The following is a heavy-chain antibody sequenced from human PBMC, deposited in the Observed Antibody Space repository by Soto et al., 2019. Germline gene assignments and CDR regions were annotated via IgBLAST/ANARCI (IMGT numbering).Heavy chain of an antibody. J-gene: IGHJ5*02. CDR3: ARQVPAAIRLGWFDP. D-gene: IGHD2-2*02. CDR1: GGSISRSTYY. V-gene: IGHV4-39*01. CDR2: IYYSGST. Sequence: SETLSLTCTVSGGSISRSTYYWGWIRQPQGKGLEWIGSIYYSGSTYYRPSLKSRVTISVDTSKNQFSLKLSSVTAADTAVYYCARQVPAAIRLGWFDPWGQGTLVTVSS.